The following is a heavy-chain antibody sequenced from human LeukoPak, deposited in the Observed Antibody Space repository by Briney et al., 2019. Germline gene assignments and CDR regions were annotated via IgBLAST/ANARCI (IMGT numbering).Heavy chain of an antibody. CDR2: TYYRSKWYN. CDR3: ARHNTVTTTTPVNWFDP. J-gene: IGHJ5*02. CDR1: GDSVSSNSAA. D-gene: IGHD4-11*01. Sequence: RSQTLSLTCAISGDSVSSNSAAWNWIRQSPSRGLEWLGRTYYRSKWYNDYAVSVKSRITINPDTSKDQFSLQLNSVTAADTAVYYCARHNTVTTTTPVNWFDPWGQGTLVTVSS. V-gene: IGHV6-1*01.